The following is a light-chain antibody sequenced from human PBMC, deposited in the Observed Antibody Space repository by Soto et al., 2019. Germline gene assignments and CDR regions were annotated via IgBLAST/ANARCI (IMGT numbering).Light chain of an antibody. CDR2: GAS. Sequence: EIVLTQSPGTLSLSPGERATLSCRASQSVSSSYLAWYQQKPGQAPRLLIYGASSRATGIPDRFSGSGSGTDFTRTISRLEPEDVAVYYCQQYGSSGGTFGGGTKVEIK. CDR1: QSVSSSY. J-gene: IGKJ4*01. CDR3: QQYGSSGGT. V-gene: IGKV3-20*01.